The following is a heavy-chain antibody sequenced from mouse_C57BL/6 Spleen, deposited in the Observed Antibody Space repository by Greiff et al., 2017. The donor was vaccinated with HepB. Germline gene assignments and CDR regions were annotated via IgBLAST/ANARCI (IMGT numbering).Heavy chain of an antibody. D-gene: IGHD1-1*01. V-gene: IGHV1-72*01. J-gene: IGHJ1*03. Sequence: QVQLQQPGAELVKPGASVKLSCKASGYTFTSYWMHWVKQRPGRGLEWIGRIDPNSGGTKYNEKLKSKATLTVDQRSSTDYMQLSSLNSEDSAVYYCASRDYYGSSYVGYFDVWGTGTTVTVSS. CDR2: IDPNSGGT. CDR1: GYTFTSYW. CDR3: ASRDYYGSSYVGYFDV.